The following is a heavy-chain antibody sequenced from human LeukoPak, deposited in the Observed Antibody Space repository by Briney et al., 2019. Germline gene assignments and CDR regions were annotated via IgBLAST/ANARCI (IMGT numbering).Heavy chain of an antibody. J-gene: IGHJ4*02. D-gene: IGHD3-10*01. Sequence: GGSLRLSCGASGFTFTNAWMSWVRQAPGKGLEWVGRIKSKTDGGTTDYAAPVKGRFTISRDDSKNTLYLQMNSLKTEDTAVYYCTTRKLVTMVRGVIIAAPSLDYWGQGTLVTVSS. V-gene: IGHV3-15*01. CDR3: TTRKLVTMVRGVIIAAPSLDY. CDR2: IKSKTDGGTT. CDR1: GFTFTNAW.